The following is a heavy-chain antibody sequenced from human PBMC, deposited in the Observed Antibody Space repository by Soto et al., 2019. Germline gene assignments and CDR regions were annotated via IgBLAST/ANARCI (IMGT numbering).Heavy chain of an antibody. CDR1: GFSVSRYA. CDR2: MTGSGGDI. J-gene: IGHJ4*02. D-gene: IGHD2-21*02. Sequence: EVQLLESGGGLVQPGGSLRLSCAASGFSVSRYAMMWVRQPPGNGQEWVAGMTGSGGDIRYADPVKGRFTISKDNSKNTLYLQMNSLRAEDTAIYYCAKDAVYGDGLWLAGNWGQGTLVTVSS. CDR3: AKDAVYGDGLWLAGN. V-gene: IGHV3-23*01.